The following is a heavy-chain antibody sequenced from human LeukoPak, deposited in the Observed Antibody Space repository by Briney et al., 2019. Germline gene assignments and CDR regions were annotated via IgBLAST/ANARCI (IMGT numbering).Heavy chain of an antibody. CDR1: GYTFTSYY. J-gene: IGHJ4*02. V-gene: IGHV1-46*01. CDR3: ARDLGQYTYYYDSSGYY. Sequence: ASVKVSCKASGYTFTSYYMHWVRQAPGQGLEWMGIISPSGGSTSYAQKFQGRVTMTRDTSTSTVYMELSSLRSEDTAVYYCARDLGQYTYYYDSSGYYWGQGTLVTVSS. D-gene: IGHD3-22*01. CDR2: ISPSGGST.